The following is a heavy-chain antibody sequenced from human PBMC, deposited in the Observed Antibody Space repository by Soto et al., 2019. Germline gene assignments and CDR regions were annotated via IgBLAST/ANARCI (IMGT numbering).Heavy chain of an antibody. CDR2: ISGSGGST. Sequence: EVQLLESGGGLVQPGGYLRLSCAASGFTFSSYAMSWVRQAPGKGLEWVSAISGSGGSTYYADSVKGRFTISRDNSKNTLYLQMNSLRAEDTAVYYCAKDGSSWSYYFDYWGQGTLVTVSS. CDR3: AKDGSSWSYYFDY. CDR1: GFTFSSYA. J-gene: IGHJ4*02. V-gene: IGHV3-23*01. D-gene: IGHD6-13*01.